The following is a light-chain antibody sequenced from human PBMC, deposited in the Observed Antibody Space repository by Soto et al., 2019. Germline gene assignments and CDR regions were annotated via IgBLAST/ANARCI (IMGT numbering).Light chain of an antibody. J-gene: IGLJ1*01. CDR3: FSYAGDSVYV. CDR2: EIY. V-gene: IGLV2-14*01. CDR1: SSDVGAYNY. Sequence: QSALTQPASVSGSPGQSITISCTGTSSDVGAYNYVSWYQHHPGKAPKLMVYEIYNRPSGVSSRFSGSKSGNTASLTISGLQAEEEADYYCFSYAGDSVYVFGTGTKVTVL.